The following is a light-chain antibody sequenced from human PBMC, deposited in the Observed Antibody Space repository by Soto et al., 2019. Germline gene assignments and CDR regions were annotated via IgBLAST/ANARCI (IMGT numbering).Light chain of an antibody. CDR3: QQANSFPVT. Sequence: DIQMTQSPSSVSASVRDRVTITCRASQGISSWLAWYQQTPGKASTLLIYAASSLQSGLLPRFSGSGSGTDITLTISSLQPEEFATYYCQQANSFPVTFGGGTKVEIK. CDR2: AAS. J-gene: IGKJ4*01. V-gene: IGKV1D-12*01. CDR1: QGISSW.